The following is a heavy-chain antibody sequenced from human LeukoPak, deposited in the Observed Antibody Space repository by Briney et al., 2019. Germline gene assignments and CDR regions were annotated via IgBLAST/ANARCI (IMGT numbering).Heavy chain of an antibody. CDR2: INPSGGST. V-gene: IGHV1-46*01. CDR3: AKGLRFLEWLSPYYFDY. J-gene: IGHJ4*02. Sequence: ASVNVSCKASGYTFTSYYMHWVRQAPGQGLEWMGIINPSGGSTSYAQKFQGRDTMTRDTSTSTVYMELSSLRSEDTAVYYCAKGLRFLEWLSPYYFDYWGQGTLVTVSS. D-gene: IGHD3-3*01. CDR1: GYTFTSYY.